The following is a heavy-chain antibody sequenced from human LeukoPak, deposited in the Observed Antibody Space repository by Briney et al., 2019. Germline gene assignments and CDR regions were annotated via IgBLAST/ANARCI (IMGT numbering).Heavy chain of an antibody. CDR1: GFTFSSYW. J-gene: IGHJ4*02. Sequence: GGSLRPSCAASGFTFSSYWMHWVRQPPGKGLVWVSRINTYGSRTNYADSVKGRFTISRDNAKNTLYLQMNGLRAEDTAVYYCATSTYCSGGSCYSRTFQYWGQGTLVTVSS. D-gene: IGHD2-15*01. CDR3: ATSTYCSGGSCYSRTFQY. CDR2: INTYGSRT. V-gene: IGHV3-74*01.